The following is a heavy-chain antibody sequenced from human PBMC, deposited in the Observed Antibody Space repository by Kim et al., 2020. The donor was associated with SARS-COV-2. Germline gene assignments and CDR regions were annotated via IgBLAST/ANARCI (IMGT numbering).Heavy chain of an antibody. J-gene: IGHJ5*02. CDR2: INHSGST. CDR1: GGSFSGYY. Sequence: SETLSLTCAVYGGSFSGYYWSWIRQPPGKGLEWIGEINHSGSTNYNPSLKSRVTISVDTSKNQFSLKLSSVTAAATAVYYCARARSTVGVITLRNWFDP. CDR3: ARARSTVGVITLRNWFDP. V-gene: IGHV4-34*01. D-gene: IGHD3-22*01.